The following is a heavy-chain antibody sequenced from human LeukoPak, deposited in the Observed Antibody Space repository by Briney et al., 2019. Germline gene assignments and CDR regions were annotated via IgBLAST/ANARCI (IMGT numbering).Heavy chain of an antibody. CDR2: IYYSGST. V-gene: IGHV4-59*12. Sequence: SETLSLTCTVSGGSISSYYWSWIRQPPGKGLEWIGYIYYSGSTNYNPPLKSRVTISVDRSKNQFSLKLSSVTAADTAVYYCAGDGRLDAFDIWGQGTMVTVSS. J-gene: IGHJ3*02. CDR1: GGSISSYY. CDR3: AGDGRLDAFDI. D-gene: IGHD3-16*01.